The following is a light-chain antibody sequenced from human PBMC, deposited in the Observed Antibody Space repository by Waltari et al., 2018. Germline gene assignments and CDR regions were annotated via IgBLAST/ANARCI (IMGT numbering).Light chain of an antibody. Sequence: ETELTQSPATLSVSPGERVTLSCRASQTVSSNLAWYQQKPGQVPRRLVYGASIRATGIPARFSGSGSGTQFTLTINSLQSEDFAVYYCQQYNNWPPWTFGQGTKVEIK. CDR1: QTVSSN. J-gene: IGKJ1*01. V-gene: IGKV3-15*01. CDR3: QQYNNWPPWT. CDR2: GAS.